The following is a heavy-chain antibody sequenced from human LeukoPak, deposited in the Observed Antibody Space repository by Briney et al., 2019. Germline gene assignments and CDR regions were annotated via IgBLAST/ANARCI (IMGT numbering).Heavy chain of an antibody. Sequence: GGSLRLSCAVSGFTFRNYWMNWVRQAPGKGLEWVANIKQDGSEKYYVDSVKGRFTISRDNAKNSLYLQMNSLRAEDTAVYYCARDKTPSRYYYYYYMDVWGKGTTVTVSS. J-gene: IGHJ6*03. CDR3: ARDKTPSRYYYYYYMDV. CDR1: GFTFRNYW. CDR2: IKQDGSEK. V-gene: IGHV3-7*01. D-gene: IGHD2-15*01.